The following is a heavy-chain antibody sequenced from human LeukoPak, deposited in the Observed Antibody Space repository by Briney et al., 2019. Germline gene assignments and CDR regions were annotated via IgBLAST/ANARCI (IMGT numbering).Heavy chain of an antibody. CDR1: GFSFSSYS. V-gene: IGHV3-48*01. CDR2: ISSGSSSI. CDR3: VKAYNWNVYSSGDF. D-gene: IGHD1-1*01. Sequence: GGSLRLSCAASGFSFSSYSMNWVRQAPGKGLEWVSYISSGSSSIHYADSVKGRFTISRDNSKNTLFLQMSTLRAEDTAVYYCVKAYNWNVYSSGDFWGQGTPVTVSS. J-gene: IGHJ4*02.